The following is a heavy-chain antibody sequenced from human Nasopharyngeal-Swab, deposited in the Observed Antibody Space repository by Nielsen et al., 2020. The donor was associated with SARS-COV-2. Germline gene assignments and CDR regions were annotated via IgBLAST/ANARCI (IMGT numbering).Heavy chain of an antibody. D-gene: IGHD3-9*01. CDR1: GFTFSDYY. CDR2: ISSSGSTI. Sequence: GESLKISCAASGFTFSDYYMSWIRQAPGKGLEWVSYISSSGSTIYYADSVKGRFTISRGNAKNSLYLQMNSLRAEDTAVYYCARYGGIQILTGYFDYWGPGTLVTVSS. V-gene: IGHV3-11*04. CDR3: ARYGGIQILTGYFDY. J-gene: IGHJ4*02.